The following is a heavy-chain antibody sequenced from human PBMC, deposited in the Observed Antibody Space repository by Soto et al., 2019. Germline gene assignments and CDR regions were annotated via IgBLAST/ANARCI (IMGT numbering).Heavy chain of an antibody. CDR3: AREHATNPFDI. Sequence: SETLSLTCTVSGGSISSGDYYWSWIRQPPGKGLEWIGYIYYSGSTYYNPSLKSRVTISVDTSKNQFSLKLSSVTAADTAVYYCAREHATNPFDIWGQGTMVTVSS. CDR2: IYYSGST. D-gene: IGHD1-1*01. J-gene: IGHJ3*02. CDR1: GGSISSGDYY. V-gene: IGHV4-30-4*01.